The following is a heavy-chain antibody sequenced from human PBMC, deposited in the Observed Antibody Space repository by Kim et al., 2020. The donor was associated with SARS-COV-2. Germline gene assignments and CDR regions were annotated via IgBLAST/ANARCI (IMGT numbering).Heavy chain of an antibody. V-gene: IGHV3-53*01. J-gene: IGHJ2*01. CDR3: ARVVLLSWYFDL. CDR2: IYSGGST. CDR1: GFTVSSNY. Sequence: GGSLRLSCAASGFTVSSNYMSWVRQAPGKGLEWVSVIYSGGSTYYADSVKGRFTISRDNSKNTLYLQMNSLRAEDTAVYYCARVVLLSWYFDLWGRGTLVTVSS.